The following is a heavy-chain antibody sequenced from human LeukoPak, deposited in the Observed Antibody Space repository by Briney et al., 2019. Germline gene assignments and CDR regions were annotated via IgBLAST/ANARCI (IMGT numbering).Heavy chain of an antibody. CDR2: IHQSGSS. D-gene: IGHD3-22*01. J-gene: IGHJ4*02. Sequence: SETLSLTCTVSGYSISNGYYWGWIRQPPGKGLEWIGSIHQSGSSHYSPSLKSRATISLDTSKNQFSLKLSSVTAADTAVYYCARRLTSYHDNIGYRYFDFWGQGTLVTVSS. V-gene: IGHV4-38-2*02. CDR3: ARRLTSYHDNIGYRYFDF. CDR1: GYSISNGYY.